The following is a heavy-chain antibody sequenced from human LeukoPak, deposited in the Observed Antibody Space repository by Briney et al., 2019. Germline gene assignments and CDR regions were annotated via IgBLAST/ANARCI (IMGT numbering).Heavy chain of an antibody. CDR3: ASNPGSGWIDY. V-gene: IGHV4-59*08. D-gene: IGHD6-19*01. Sequence: PWETLSLTCTVSGGSISKYYWSWIRQPPGKGLEWIGYIYYNGATNYNPSLKSRVTMSIDTSKNQFSLKLSSVTAADTAVYYCASNPGSGWIDYWGQGTLVTVSS. J-gene: IGHJ4*02. CDR1: GGSISKYY. CDR2: IYYNGAT.